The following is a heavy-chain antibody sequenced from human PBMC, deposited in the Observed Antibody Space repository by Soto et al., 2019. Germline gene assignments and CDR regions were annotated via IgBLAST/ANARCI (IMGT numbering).Heavy chain of an antibody. Sequence: PGGYLRLSCAASGFTFSSYSMYWARQGPGTGLEWVSSISSSSSYIYYADSVKGRFTISRDNAKNSLYLQMNSLRAEDTAVYYCARDQPGYSYGYGLGYWGQGT. D-gene: IGHD5-18*01. CDR3: ARDQPGYSYGYGLGY. CDR2: ISSSSSYI. CDR1: GFTFSSYS. V-gene: IGHV3-21*01. J-gene: IGHJ4*02.